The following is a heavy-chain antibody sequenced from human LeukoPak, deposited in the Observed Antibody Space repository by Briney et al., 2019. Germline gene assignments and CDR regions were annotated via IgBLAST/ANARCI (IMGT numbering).Heavy chain of an antibody. CDR2: ISVGGGST. V-gene: IGHV3-23*01. CDR1: VLAFSSYA. J-gene: IGHJ5*02. Sequence: PGGSLRLSCAASVLAFSSYAMSWVRQAPRKGLESVSGISVGGGSTYYADSVKGRFTISRDNSKNTLYLQMNSLRAEDTAVYYCAKASDNWNYENWFDPWGQGTLVTVSS. CDR3: AKASDNWNYENWFDP. D-gene: IGHD1-7*01.